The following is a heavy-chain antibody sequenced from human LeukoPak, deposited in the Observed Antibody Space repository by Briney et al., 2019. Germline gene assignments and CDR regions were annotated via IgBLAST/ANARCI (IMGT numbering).Heavy chain of an antibody. CDR3: ARDGVSVMPEFDF. CDR1: GYTFSDYY. CDR2: IYCKDGVT. D-gene: IGHD2/OR15-2a*01. J-gene: IGHJ4*02. Sequence: GASVKVSCKASGYTFSDYYICWLRQAPGQGLEWMGWIYCKDGVTKYAEIFEGRVTMTRDTSIDTVYMELRGLTSDDTAVFYCARDGVSVMPEFDFWGQGTLVTVSS. V-gene: IGHV1-2*02.